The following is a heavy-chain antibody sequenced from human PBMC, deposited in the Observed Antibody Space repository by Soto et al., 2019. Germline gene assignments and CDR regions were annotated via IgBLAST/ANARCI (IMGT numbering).Heavy chain of an antibody. D-gene: IGHD6-13*01. V-gene: IGHV4-59*01. CDR1: DGSLISFF. CDR2: IYYSGNT. Sequence: ETLFLTSTFSDGSLISFFWSLIRPPPGKGLEWIGYIYYSGNTNHNPSLKSRVTISVDTSKNQFSLKLSSVTAADTAVYYSASGAAGTFDWFDPWGQGTLVTVSS. J-gene: IGHJ5*02. CDR3: ASGAAGTFDWFDP.